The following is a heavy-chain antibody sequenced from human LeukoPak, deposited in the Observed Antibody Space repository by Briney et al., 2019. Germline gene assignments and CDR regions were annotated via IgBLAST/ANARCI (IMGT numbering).Heavy chain of an antibody. J-gene: IGHJ5*02. CDR2: INHSGST. CDR3: ASRITIFGVPNWFDP. Sequence: SETLSLTCAVYGGSFSGYYWSWIRQPPGKGLEWIGEINHSGSTNYNPSLKSRVTISVDTSKNQFSLKLSSVTAADTAVYYCASRITIFGVPNWFDPWGQGTLVTVSS. V-gene: IGHV4-34*01. D-gene: IGHD3-3*01. CDR1: GGSFSGYY.